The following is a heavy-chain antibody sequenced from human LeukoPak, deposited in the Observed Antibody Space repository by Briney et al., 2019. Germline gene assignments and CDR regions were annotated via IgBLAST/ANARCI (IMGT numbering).Heavy chain of an antibody. CDR1: GLTFNTHW. J-gene: IGHJ3*02. Sequence: GGSLRLSCAASGLTFNTHWMTWVRQTPGKGLEWVAAISSNGDNTYYKDSVKGRFTISRDNSKNTLYLQMNSLRAEDTAVYYCAKDGIAVAGAFDIWGQGTMVTVSS. CDR2: ISSNGDNT. CDR3: AKDGIAVAGAFDI. D-gene: IGHD6-19*01. V-gene: IGHV3-30*18.